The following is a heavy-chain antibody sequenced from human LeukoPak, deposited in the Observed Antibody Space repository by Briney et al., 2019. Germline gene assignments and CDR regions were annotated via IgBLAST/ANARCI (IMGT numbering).Heavy chain of an antibody. CDR2: IYHSGSGST. V-gene: IGHV4-30-2*01. J-gene: IGHJ6*02. D-gene: IGHD3-3*01. CDR1: DGSISSGGNS. CDR3: ARINDFWSGPTLDV. Sequence: SENLSLTCAVTDGSISSGGNSWSWIRQPPGKGLDWIGYIYHSGSGSTYYNPSLKSRVTISIDKSKNQFSLKLNSVTAADTAVYYCARINDFWSGPTLDVWGQGTTVTVSS.